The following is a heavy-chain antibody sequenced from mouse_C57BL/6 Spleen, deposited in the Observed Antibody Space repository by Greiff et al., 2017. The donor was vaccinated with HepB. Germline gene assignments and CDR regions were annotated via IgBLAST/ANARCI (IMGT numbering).Heavy chain of an antibody. CDR2: INPNNGGT. Sequence: VHVKQSGPELVKPGASVKIPCKASGYTFTDYNMDWVQQSHGKSLEWIGDINPNNGGTIYNQKFKGKATLTVDKSSSTAYMELRSLTSEDTAVYYCARSTGNYYDAMDYWGQGTSVTVSS. CDR1: GYTFTDYN. D-gene: IGHD4-1*01. J-gene: IGHJ4*01. CDR3: ARSTGNYYDAMDY. V-gene: IGHV1-18*01.